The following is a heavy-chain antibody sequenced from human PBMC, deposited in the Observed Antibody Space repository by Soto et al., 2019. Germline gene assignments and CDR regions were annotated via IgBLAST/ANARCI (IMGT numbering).Heavy chain of an antibody. CDR1: GYTFTSYA. CDR2: INAGNGNT. V-gene: IGHV1-3*01. Sequence: ASVKVSSKASGYTFTSYAMHWVRQAPGQRLEWMGWINAGNGNTKYSQKFQGRVTITRDTSASTAYMELSSLRSEDTAVYYCAGGNVAVAGTLGYYYMDVWGKGTTVTVSS. CDR3: AGGNVAVAGTLGYYYMDV. D-gene: IGHD6-19*01. J-gene: IGHJ6*03.